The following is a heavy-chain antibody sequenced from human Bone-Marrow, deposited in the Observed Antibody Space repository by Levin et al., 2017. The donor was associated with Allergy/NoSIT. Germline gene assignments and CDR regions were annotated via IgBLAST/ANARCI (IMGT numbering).Heavy chain of an antibody. Sequence: ASVKVSCKASGYTFTSYDINWVRQATGQGLEWMGWMNPNSGNTGYAQKFQGRVTMTRNTSISTAYMELSSLRSEDTAVYYCARAGGAAGTVAFDIWGQGTMVTVSS. D-gene: IGHD6-13*01. CDR3: ARAGGAAGTVAFDI. CDR1: GYTFTSYD. V-gene: IGHV1-8*01. J-gene: IGHJ3*02. CDR2: MNPNSGNT.